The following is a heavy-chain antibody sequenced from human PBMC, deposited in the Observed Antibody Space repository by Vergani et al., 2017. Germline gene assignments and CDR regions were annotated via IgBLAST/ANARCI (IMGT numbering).Heavy chain of an antibody. V-gene: IGHV1-18*01. D-gene: IGHD3-3*01. CDR2: ISAYNGNT. J-gene: IGHJ4*02. CDR3: ARDRVHYYDFWSGYRAPFDY. CDR1: GYTFTSYG. Sequence: QVQLVQSGAEVKKPGASVKVSCKASGYTFTSYGISWVGQAPGQGLEWMGWISAYNGNTNYAQKLQGRVTMTTDTSTSTAYMELRSLRSDDTAVYYCARDRVHYYDFWSGYRAPFDYWGQGTLVTVSS.